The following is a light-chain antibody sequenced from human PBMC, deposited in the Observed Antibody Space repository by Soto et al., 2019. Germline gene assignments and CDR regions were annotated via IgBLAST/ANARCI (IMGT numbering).Light chain of an antibody. Sequence: QSVLTQPPSVSAAPGQKVTVPGSGSRSNIGNNYVSWYQHLPVTAPKLLIYDNDKRSSGIPDRFSASNSGTSATLDITGLQSGDEAEYYCDAWDSNRSGGVFGGGTKVTVL. CDR3: DAWDSNRSGGV. CDR1: RSNIGNNY. CDR2: DND. J-gene: IGLJ3*02. V-gene: IGLV1-51*01.